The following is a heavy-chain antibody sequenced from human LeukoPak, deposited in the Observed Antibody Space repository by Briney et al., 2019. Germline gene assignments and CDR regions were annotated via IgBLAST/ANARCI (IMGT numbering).Heavy chain of an antibody. D-gene: IGHD5-18*01. CDR2: TYYRSKWYN. CDR1: GDSVSSNSAA. J-gene: IGHJ3*02. CDR3: ARVPLKYSYGYDGAFDI. Sequence: SQTLPLTCAISGDSVSSNSAAWNWIRQSPSRGLEWLGRTYYRSKWYNGYAVSVKSRITINPDTSKNQFSLQLNSVTPEDTAVYYCARVPLKYSYGYDGAFDIWGQGTMVTVSS. V-gene: IGHV6-1*01.